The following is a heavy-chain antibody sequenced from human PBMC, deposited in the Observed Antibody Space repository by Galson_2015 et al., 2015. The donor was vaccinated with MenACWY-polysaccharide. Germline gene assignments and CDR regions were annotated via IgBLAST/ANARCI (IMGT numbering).Heavy chain of an antibody. J-gene: IGHJ4*02. V-gene: IGHV3-48*01. Sequence: SLRLSCAASGFSFSTYTMNWVRQAPGKGLEWVSHISSSSKIIYYADSVKGRFTNSRDNVENSLYLQMNSLRAEDTALYYCVRSAFFDYWGQGNLVTVSS. CDR2: ISSSSKII. CDR1: GFSFSTYT. CDR3: VRSAFFDY.